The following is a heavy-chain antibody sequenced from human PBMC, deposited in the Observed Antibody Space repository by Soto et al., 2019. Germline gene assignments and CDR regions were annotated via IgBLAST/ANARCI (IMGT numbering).Heavy chain of an antibody. V-gene: IGHV1-3*01. CDR1: GYTFTSYA. CDR3: ASEYCRGGSSPLYYGMDV. D-gene: IGHD2-15*01. Sequence: QVQLVQSGAEVKKPGASVKVSCKASGYTFTSYAMHWVRQAPGQRLEWMGWINAGNGNTKYSQKFQGRVTITRDTSASTADMELSSLRCEDTAVYYCASEYCRGGSSPLYYGMDVWGQGTTVTVSS. CDR2: INAGNGNT. J-gene: IGHJ6*02.